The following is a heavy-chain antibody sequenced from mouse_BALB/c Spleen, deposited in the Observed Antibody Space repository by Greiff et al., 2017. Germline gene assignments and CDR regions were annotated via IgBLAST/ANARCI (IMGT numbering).Heavy chain of an antibody. CDR3: ARRAYYGNYYAMDY. D-gene: IGHD2-10*01. CDR1: GFDFSRYW. J-gene: IGHJ4*01. V-gene: IGHV4-1*02. CDR2: INPDSSTI. Sequence: EVKLLESGGGLVQPGGSLKLSCAASGFDFSRYWMSWVRQAPGKGLEWIGEINPDSSTINYTPSLKDKFIISRDNAKNTLYLQMSKVRSEDTALYYCARRAYYGNYYAMDYWGQGTSVTVSS.